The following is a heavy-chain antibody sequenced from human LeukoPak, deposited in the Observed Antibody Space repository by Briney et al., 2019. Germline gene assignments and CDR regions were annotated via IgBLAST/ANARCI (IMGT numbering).Heavy chain of an antibody. CDR1: GFTFSSYG. CDR2: IKQDGSDK. Sequence: GGSLRLSLAASGFTFSSYGMSWVRQAPGKWLELVANIKQDGSDKYYVDSVKGRFTISRDNAKNSLYLQVNSLRAADTAVYYCGRIAAAGIDCWGQGTLVTVSS. CDR3: GRIAAAGIDC. V-gene: IGHV3-7*01. D-gene: IGHD6-13*01. J-gene: IGHJ4*02.